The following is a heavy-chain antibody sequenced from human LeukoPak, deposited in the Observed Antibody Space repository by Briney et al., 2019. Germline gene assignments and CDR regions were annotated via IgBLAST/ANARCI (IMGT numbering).Heavy chain of an antibody. V-gene: IGHV3-21*01. D-gene: IGHD3-22*01. J-gene: IGHJ4*02. CDR2: ISGSSSYI. CDR1: GFTFSSYS. Sequence: GGSLRLSWAAAGFTFSSYSMNWVRQAPGKGLEWGSSISGSSSYIYYADSVKGRFTISRDTAKNSLYLQMNSLRAEDTAVYYCARAVWDSSGHLFDYWGQGTLVTVSS. CDR3: ARAVWDSSGHLFDY.